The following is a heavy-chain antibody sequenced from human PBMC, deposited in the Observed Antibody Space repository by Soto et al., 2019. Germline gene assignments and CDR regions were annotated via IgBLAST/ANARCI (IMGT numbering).Heavy chain of an antibody. CDR2: IYNSAIT. CDR3: VRGGRHNVVVTAILNAFDI. V-gene: IGHV4-31*03. D-gene: IGHD2-21*02. J-gene: IGHJ3*02. CDR1: GDSISSGGYY. Sequence: QVQLQESGPGLVKPSQTRSLTCTVSGDSISSGGYYWSWIRQHPGKGLEWIGYIYNSAITYYNPSLKSRVAISVDTSKNQFSLKLRSVTAADAAVYYCVRGGRHNVVVTAILNAFDIWGQGTMVTVSS.